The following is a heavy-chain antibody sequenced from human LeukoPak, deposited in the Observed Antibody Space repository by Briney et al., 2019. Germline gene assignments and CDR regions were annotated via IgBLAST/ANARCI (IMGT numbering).Heavy chain of an antibody. CDR1: GFTFSGSA. CDR2: IRSKANSYAT. V-gene: IGHV3-73*01. J-gene: IGHJ4*02. D-gene: IGHD6-13*01. Sequence: AGGSLRLSCAASGFTFSGSAMHWVRQASGKGLEWVGRIRSKANSYATAYAASVKGRFTISRDDSKNTAYLQMNSLKTEDTAVYYCTLWQLGSDYFDYWGQGTLVTVSS. CDR3: TLWQLGSDYFDY.